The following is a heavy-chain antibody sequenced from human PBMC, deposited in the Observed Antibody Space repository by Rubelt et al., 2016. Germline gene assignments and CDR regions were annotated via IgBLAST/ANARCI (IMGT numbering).Heavy chain of an antibody. CDR1: GFTFSTYG. CDR3: ARGHWSL. CDR2: ISYDGSDK. J-gene: IGHJ4*02. D-gene: IGHD3-3*01. V-gene: IGHV3-30*03. Sequence: QVQLVESGGGVVQPGRSLRLSCAASGFTFSTYGMHWVRQAPGKGLEWVALISYDGSDKYYADSVRGRFTISRDKSKGTVSLQMDSLRVEDTAIYYCARGHWSLWGQGTPVTVSS.